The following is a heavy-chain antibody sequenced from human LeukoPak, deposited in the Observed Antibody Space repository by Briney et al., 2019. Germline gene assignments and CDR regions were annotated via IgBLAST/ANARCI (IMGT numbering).Heavy chain of an antibody. D-gene: IGHD5-18*01. CDR2: INPKSGGT. Sequence: ASVKVSCKASGYTFTGYFMHWVRQAPGQGLEWMGWINPKSGGTKYAQKFQGRVTLTRDTSISTAYMEVSRLTSDDTALYYCARGDVDTGLTTDYWGQGTLVTVSS. J-gene: IGHJ4*02. V-gene: IGHV1-2*02. CDR3: ARGDVDTGLTTDY. CDR1: GYTFTGYF.